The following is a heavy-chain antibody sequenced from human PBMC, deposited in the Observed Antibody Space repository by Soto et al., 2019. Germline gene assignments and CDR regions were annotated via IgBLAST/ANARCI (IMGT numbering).Heavy chain of an antibody. Sequence: QVQLVQSGAEVKKPGASVKVSCKASGYTFTSYVMHWVRQAPGQRLEWMGWINAGNGNTKYSQKFQGRVTITRDTSVSTAYMELSSLRSEDTAVYYCARDIRYSSSWYGAMGYWGQGTLVTVSS. CDR1: GYTFTSYV. D-gene: IGHD6-13*01. V-gene: IGHV1-3*01. CDR2: INAGNGNT. J-gene: IGHJ4*02. CDR3: ARDIRYSSSWYGAMGY.